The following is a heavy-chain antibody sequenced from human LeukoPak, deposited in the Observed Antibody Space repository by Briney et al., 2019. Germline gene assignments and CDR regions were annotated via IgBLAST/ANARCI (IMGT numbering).Heavy chain of an antibody. CDR2: IYSTGST. J-gene: IGHJ5*01. Sequence: KPSETLSLTCTVSGGSINFYYWSWIRQPAGKGLEWIGRIYSTGSTNYSPSLKSRVTMSVDKSKNQFSLNLSSVTAADTAVYYCARGIADPYSFDSWRQGTLVTVSS. D-gene: IGHD6-13*01. CDR3: ARGIADPYSFDS. V-gene: IGHV4-4*07. CDR1: GGSINFYY.